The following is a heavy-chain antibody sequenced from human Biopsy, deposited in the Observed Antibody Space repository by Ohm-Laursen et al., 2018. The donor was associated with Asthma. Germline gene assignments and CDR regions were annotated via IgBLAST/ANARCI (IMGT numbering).Heavy chain of an antibody. Sequence: SLRLSCTASGFTFSNAWMSWVRQAPGKGLERLGRIRSTNEGGTTDYAAAVKGRVTISRDDSQNTLYLQMSSLTTEDTAVYFCSTNRLWFGESPYYFDYWGQGSLVTVSS. CDR2: IRSTNEGGTT. CDR1: GFTFSNAW. V-gene: IGHV3-15*01. J-gene: IGHJ4*02. CDR3: STNRLWFGESPYYFDY. D-gene: IGHD3-10*01.